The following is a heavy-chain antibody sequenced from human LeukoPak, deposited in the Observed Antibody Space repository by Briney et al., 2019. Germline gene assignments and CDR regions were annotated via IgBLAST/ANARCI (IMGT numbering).Heavy chain of an antibody. D-gene: IGHD5-24*01. CDR2: IIPIFGTA. CDR3: ARAPPAEMGPFDP. Sequence: ASVKVSCKASGGTFSSYAISWVRQAPGQGLEWMGGIIPIFGTANYAQKFQGRVTITTDESTSTAYMELSRLRSEDTAVYYCARAPPAEMGPFDPWGQGTLVTVSS. CDR1: GGTFSSYA. V-gene: IGHV1-69*05. J-gene: IGHJ5*02.